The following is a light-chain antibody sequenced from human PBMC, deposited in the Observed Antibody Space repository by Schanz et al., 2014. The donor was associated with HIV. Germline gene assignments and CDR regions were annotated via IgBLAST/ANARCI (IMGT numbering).Light chain of an antibody. Sequence: QSVLTQPASVSGSPGQSITISCTGTSSDVGGSDSVSWFQQNPGKAPRILIYDVTNRPSGVSHRFSGSKSGNTASLTISGLQAEDEADYYCSSYTSTSTRVFGGGTKVTVL. CDR3: SSYTSTSTRV. J-gene: IGLJ3*02. CDR1: SSDVGGSDS. V-gene: IGLV2-14*03. CDR2: DVT.